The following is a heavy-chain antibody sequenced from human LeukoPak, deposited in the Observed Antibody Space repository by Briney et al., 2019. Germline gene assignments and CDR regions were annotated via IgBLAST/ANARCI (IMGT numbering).Heavy chain of an antibody. D-gene: IGHD3-10*01. CDR3: ASMVRGDRNSPYYYYYMDV. CDR1: GYTFTSYD. Sequence: ASVKVSCKASGYTFTSYDINWVRQATGQGLEWMGWINPNSGGTNYAQKFQGRVTMTRDTSISTAYMELSRLRSDDTAVYYCASMVRGDRNSPYYYYYMDVWGKGTTVTISS. J-gene: IGHJ6*03. V-gene: IGHV1-2*02. CDR2: INPNSGGT.